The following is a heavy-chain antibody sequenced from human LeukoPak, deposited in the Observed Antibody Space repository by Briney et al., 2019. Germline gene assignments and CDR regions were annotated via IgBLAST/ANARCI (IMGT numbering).Heavy chain of an antibody. Sequence: ASVKVSCKASGYTFTSYAMNWVRQAPGQGLEWMGWINTNTGNPTYAQGFTGRFVFSLDTSVSTAYLQISSLKAEDTAVYYCARGTQQLGYYYYYYMDVWGKGTTVTVSS. J-gene: IGHJ6*03. CDR3: ARGTQQLGYYYYYYMDV. CDR1: GYTFTSYA. V-gene: IGHV7-4-1*02. CDR2: INTNTGNP. D-gene: IGHD6-13*01.